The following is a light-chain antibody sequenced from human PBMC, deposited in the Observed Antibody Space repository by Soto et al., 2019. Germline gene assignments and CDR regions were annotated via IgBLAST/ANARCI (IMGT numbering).Light chain of an antibody. CDR3: QQYHSYSPLT. Sequence: DIQITQSPSSLSASVGDRVTITCLSSQSISSWLAWYQQKPGKAPKLLIFDAYSLESGVPSRFSGSRSGTEFTLTITSLQPDDYATYYCQQYHSYSPLTFGGGTKV. CDR2: DAY. CDR1: QSISSW. J-gene: IGKJ4*01. V-gene: IGKV1-5*01.